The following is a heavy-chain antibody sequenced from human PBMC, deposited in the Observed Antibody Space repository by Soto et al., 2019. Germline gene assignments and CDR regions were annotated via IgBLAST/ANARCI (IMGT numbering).Heavy chain of an antibody. CDR3: APDGNYYPSGEGHWFDP. CDR2: INPNTGGT. V-gene: IGHV1-2*02. Sequence: QIELVQSGAEVTKSGASVKVSCKTSGYTFAEFYVHWVRQVPGQGLEWMGWINPNTGGTHYAVKSQARATKPRDTSTTTAYIELAKLASYHTATHYCAPDGNYYPSGEGHWFDPWGQGTLITVSP. J-gene: IGHJ5*02. CDR1: GYTFAEFY. D-gene: IGHD2-15*01.